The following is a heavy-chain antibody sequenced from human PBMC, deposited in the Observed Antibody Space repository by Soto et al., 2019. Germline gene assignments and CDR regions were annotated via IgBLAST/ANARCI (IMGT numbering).Heavy chain of an antibody. CDR1: GYTFTSYG. J-gene: IGHJ4*02. V-gene: IGHV1-18*01. Sequence: GASVKVFCKASGYTFTSYGISWVRPAPGQGLEWMGWISAYNGNTNYAQKLQGRVTMTTDTSTSTAYMELNSLRAEDTAVYYCARVPLRYFDWLSFWGQGTLVTVSS. CDR3: ARVPLRYFDWLSF. D-gene: IGHD3-9*01. CDR2: ISAYNGNT.